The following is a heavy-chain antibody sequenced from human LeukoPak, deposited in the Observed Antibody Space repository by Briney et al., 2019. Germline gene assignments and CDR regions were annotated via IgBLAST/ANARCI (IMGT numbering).Heavy chain of an antibody. CDR2: MNPNSGNT. Sequence: ASVKVSCKASGYTFTSYDINWVRQATGQGLEWMGWMNPNSGNTGYAQKFQGRVTMTRNTSISTAYMELSSLRSEDTAVYYCARGPDYDYVWGSYRPNWFDPWGQGTLVTVSS. J-gene: IGHJ5*02. CDR3: ARGPDYDYVWGSYRPNWFDP. CDR1: GYTFTSYD. V-gene: IGHV1-8*01. D-gene: IGHD3-16*02.